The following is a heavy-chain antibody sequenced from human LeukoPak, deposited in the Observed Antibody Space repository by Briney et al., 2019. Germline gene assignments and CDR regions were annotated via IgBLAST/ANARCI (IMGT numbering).Heavy chain of an antibody. CDR3: ARHLGRRSALGYGSGSYSSYYYGMDV. V-gene: IGHV4-34*01. D-gene: IGHD3-10*01. CDR1: GDSYSSYY. CDR2: INLKGRH. J-gene: IGHJ6*02. Sequence: SQTPSLTCAFSGDSYSSYYWSWIRHPPGKGREWIGEINLKGRHNYTPSLKSRVTISVDTSKNHFSLTLSSVTAADTAVYYCARHLGRRSALGYGSGSYSSYYYGMDVWGQGTTVTVSS.